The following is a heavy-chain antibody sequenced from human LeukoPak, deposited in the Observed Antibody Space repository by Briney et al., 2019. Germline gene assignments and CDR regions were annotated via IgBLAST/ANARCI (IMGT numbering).Heavy chain of an antibody. J-gene: IGHJ2*01. CDR3: ARERGSNDYGDSRARYFDL. V-gene: IGHV1-8*01. D-gene: IGHD4-17*01. Sequence: ASVKVSCKASGYTFTSYDINWVRQATGQGLEWMGWMNPNSGNTGYAQKFQGRVTMTRNTSISTAYMELSSLRSEDTAVYYCARERGSNDYGDSRARYFDLWGRGTLVTVSS. CDR1: GYTFTSYD. CDR2: MNPNSGNT.